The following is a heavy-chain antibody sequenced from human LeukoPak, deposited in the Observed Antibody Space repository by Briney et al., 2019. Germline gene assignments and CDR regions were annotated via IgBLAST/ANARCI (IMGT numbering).Heavy chain of an antibody. CDR3: ARRGYGYDDY. Sequence: SETLSLTCTVSGGSISTYYWSWIRQPPGKGLEWIGYIYYSGSTNYNPSLKSRVTTSVDTSKNQFSLKMSSVTAADTAVYYCARRGYGYDDYWGQGTLVTVSS. CDR1: GGSISTYY. J-gene: IGHJ4*02. CDR2: IYYSGST. V-gene: IGHV4-59*01. D-gene: IGHD5-18*01.